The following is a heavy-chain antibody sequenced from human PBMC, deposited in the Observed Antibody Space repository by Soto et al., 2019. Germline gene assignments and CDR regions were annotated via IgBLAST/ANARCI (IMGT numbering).Heavy chain of an antibody. CDR2: VNAGNGNT. D-gene: IGHD1-20*01. Sequence: QVQLVQSGAEVKKPGASVKVSCTASGYTFTSYAIHWVRQAPGQRLEWMGWVNAGNGNTKYSQKLQGRVTITRDTSASTAYMELSSLRSEETAVYYCARDVGYNWNLIDYWGQVTLVTVSS. CDR1: GYTFTSYA. J-gene: IGHJ4*02. CDR3: ARDVGYNWNLIDY. V-gene: IGHV1-3*01.